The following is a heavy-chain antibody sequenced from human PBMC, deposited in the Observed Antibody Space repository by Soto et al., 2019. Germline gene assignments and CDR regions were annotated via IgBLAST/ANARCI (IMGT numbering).Heavy chain of an antibody. CDR3: AKDRLAGNFDY. J-gene: IGHJ4*02. V-gene: IGHV3-23*01. Sequence: EVQVLDSGGGLVQPGGSLRLSCAASGFTFNNYAMNWVRQAPGKGLEWFATISATGGSTYYADSVKGRFTISRDNSKNPPYLQMHGLRVEDTAVYYGAKDRLAGNFDYWGQGTQVTVSS. CDR2: ISATGGST. CDR1: GFTFNNYA.